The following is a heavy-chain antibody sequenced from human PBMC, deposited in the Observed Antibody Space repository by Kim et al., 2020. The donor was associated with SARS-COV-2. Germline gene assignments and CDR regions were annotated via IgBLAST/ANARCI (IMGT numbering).Heavy chain of an antibody. J-gene: IGHJ6*02. CDR3: TTALGYSYGHQSFYYYYYGMDV. Sequence: GGSLRLSCAASGFTFSNAWMSWVRQAPGKGLEWVGRIKSKTDGGTTDYAAPVKGRFTISRDDSKNTLYLQMNSLKTEDTAVYYCTTALGYSYGHQSFYYYYYGMDVWGQGTTVTVSS. CDR1: GFTFSNAW. V-gene: IGHV3-15*01. D-gene: IGHD5-18*01. CDR2: IKSKTDGGTT.